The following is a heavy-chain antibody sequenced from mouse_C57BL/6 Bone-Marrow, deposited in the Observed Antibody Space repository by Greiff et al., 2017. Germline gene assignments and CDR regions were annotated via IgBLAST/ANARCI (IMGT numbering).Heavy chain of an antibody. CDR2: IYPGDGDT. CDR3: ARLYYGSSLFDY. CDR1: GYAFSSSW. J-gene: IGHJ2*01. Sequence: VKLVESGPELVKPGASVKISCKASGYAFSSSWMNWVKKRPGKGLEWIGRIYPGDGDTNYNGKFKGKATLTADKSSSTAYMQLSSLTSEDSAVYYCARLYYGSSLFDYWGQGTTLTVSS. D-gene: IGHD1-1*01. V-gene: IGHV1-82*01.